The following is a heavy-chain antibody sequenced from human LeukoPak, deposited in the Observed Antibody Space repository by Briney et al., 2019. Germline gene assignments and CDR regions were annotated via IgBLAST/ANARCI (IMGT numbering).Heavy chain of an antibody. J-gene: IGHJ6*02. V-gene: IGHV3-23*01. CDR1: GFTFSSYA. D-gene: IGHD1-26*01. CDR2: TSGSGGST. CDR3: ASLQWASRYYGMDV. Sequence: GGSLRLSCAASGFTFSSYAMSWVRQAPGKGLEWVSATSGSGGSTYYADSVKGRFTISRDNSKNTLYLQMNSLRAEDTAVYYCASLQWASRYYGMDVWGQGTTVTVSS.